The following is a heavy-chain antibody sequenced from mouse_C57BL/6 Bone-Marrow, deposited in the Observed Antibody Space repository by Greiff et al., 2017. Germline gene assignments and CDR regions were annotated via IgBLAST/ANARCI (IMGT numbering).Heavy chain of an antibody. CDR1: GYTFTDYN. V-gene: IGHV1-18*01. CDR2: INPNNGGT. CDR3: ARGDYGPPRFAY. Sequence: VQLQQSGPELVKPGASVKIPCKASGYTFTDYNMDWVKQSHGKSLEWIGDINPNNGGTTYNQKFKGKATLTVDKSSSTAYMELRSLTSEDTAVYYCARGDYGPPRFAYWGQGTLVTVSA. J-gene: IGHJ3*01. D-gene: IGHD1-1*01.